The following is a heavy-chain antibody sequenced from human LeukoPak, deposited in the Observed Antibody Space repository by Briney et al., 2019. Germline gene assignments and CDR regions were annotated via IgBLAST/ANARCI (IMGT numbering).Heavy chain of an antibody. CDR2: MNPNSGNT. CDR1: GYTFTGYY. Sequence: ASVKVSCKASGYTFTGYYMHWVRQATGQGLEWMGWMNPNSGNTGYAQKFQGRVTMTRNTSISTAYMELSSLRSEDTAVYYCARRRHLDIAAAGTNAFDIWGQGTMVTVSS. J-gene: IGHJ3*02. CDR3: ARRRHLDIAAAGTNAFDI. V-gene: IGHV1-8*02. D-gene: IGHD6-13*01.